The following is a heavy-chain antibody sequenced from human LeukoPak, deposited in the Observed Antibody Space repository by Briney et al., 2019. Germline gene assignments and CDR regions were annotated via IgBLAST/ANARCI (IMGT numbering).Heavy chain of an antibody. CDR1: GFTFSSYE. V-gene: IGHV3-48*03. Sequence: HPGGSLRLSCAASGFTFSSYEMNWVRQAPGKGLEWVSYISSSGSTIYYADSVKGRFTISRDNAKNALFLQVNSLRDEDTALYHCVTESAWLFDYWGQGTLVTVSS. J-gene: IGHJ4*02. D-gene: IGHD5-12*01. CDR2: ISSSGSTI. CDR3: VTESAWLFDY.